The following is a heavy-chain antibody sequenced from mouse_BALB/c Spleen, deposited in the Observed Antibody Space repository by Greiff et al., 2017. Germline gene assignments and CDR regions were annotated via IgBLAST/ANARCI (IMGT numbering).Heavy chain of an antibody. Sequence: EVQLQESGAELVKPGASVKLSCTASGFNIKDTYMHWVKQRPEQGLEWIGRIDPANGNTKYDPKFQGKATIPADTSSNTAYLQLSSLTSEDTAVYYCARSYDYDGFAYWGQGTLVTVSA. V-gene: IGHV14-3*02. CDR3: ARSYDYDGFAY. D-gene: IGHD2-4*01. J-gene: IGHJ3*01. CDR2: IDPANGNT. CDR1: GFNIKDTY.